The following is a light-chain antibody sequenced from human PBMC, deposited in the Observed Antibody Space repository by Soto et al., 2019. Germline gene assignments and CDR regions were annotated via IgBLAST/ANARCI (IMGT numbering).Light chain of an antibody. CDR2: DQS. V-gene: IGKV3-15*01. J-gene: IGKJ5*01. CDR1: ETVRIX. CDR3: QQYNRWPTRT. Sequence: EVPLTYSHATLSVSPGERATLYCSASETVRIXLAWSEQQPGQAPRLLIFDQSTRATGIPARFSGSGSGTEFTLTISSLQSEDFAVYYCQQYNRWPTRTFGQGTRLEIK.